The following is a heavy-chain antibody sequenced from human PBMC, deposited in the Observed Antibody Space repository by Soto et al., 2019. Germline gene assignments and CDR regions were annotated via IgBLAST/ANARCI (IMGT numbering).Heavy chain of an antibody. CDR1: GFTFSSYA. Sequence: PGGSLRLSCAASGFTFSSYAMSWVRQAPGKGLEWVSAISGSGGSTYYADSVKGRFTISRDNSKNTLYLQMNSLRAEDTAVYYCAKSLHAYCSSTSCRYMDVWGQGTTVTVSS. J-gene: IGHJ6*02. D-gene: IGHD2-2*01. CDR2: ISGSGGST. V-gene: IGHV3-23*01. CDR3: AKSLHAYCSSTSCRYMDV.